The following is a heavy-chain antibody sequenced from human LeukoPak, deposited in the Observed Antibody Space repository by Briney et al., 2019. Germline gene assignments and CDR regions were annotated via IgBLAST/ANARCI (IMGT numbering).Heavy chain of an antibody. D-gene: IGHD3-10*01. CDR3: AKDPRLLWFGELSSDY. CDR2: ISGSGGST. Sequence: GGSLRLSCAASGFTFSSYAMSWVRQAPGKGLEWVSAISGSGGSTYYADSVKRRFTISRDNSKNTLYLQMNSLRAEDTAVYYCAKDPRLLWFGELSSDYWGQGTLVTVSS. V-gene: IGHV3-23*01. CDR1: GFTFSSYA. J-gene: IGHJ4*02.